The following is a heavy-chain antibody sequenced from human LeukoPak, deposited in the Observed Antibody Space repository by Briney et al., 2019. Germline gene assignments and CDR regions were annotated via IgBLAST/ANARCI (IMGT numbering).Heavy chain of an antibody. CDR3: ARGGQIVVVVAAILGL. CDR2: INPSGGST. D-gene: IGHD2-15*01. J-gene: IGHJ2*01. V-gene: IGHV1-46*01. Sequence: ASVKVSCKASGYTFTSYYMHWVRQAPGQGLEWMGIINPSGGSTSYAQKFQGRVTMTRDTSTSTVYMELSSLRSEDTAVYYCARGGQIVVVVAAILGLWGRGTLVTVSS. CDR1: GYTFTSYY.